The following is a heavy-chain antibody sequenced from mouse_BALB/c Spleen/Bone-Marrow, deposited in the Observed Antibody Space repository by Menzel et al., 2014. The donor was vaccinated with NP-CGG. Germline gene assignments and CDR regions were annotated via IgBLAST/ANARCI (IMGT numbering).Heavy chain of an antibody. J-gene: IGHJ4*01. CDR2: INPYNGGT. V-gene: IGHV1-26*01. Sequence: VVESGASMKISCKASGYSFTGYTMNWVKQSHGENLEWIGLINPYNGGTSYNQKFKGKATLTVDKSSSTAYMELLSLTSEDSAVYYCARGGWDEMDYWGQGTSVTVSS. CDR1: GYSFTGYT. D-gene: IGHD4-1*01. CDR3: ARGGWDEMDY.